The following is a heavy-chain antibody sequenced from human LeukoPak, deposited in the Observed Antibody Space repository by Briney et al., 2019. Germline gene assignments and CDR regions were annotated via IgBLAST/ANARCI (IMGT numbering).Heavy chain of an antibody. J-gene: IGHJ4*02. Sequence: GGSLRLSCAASGFTFSNNAMSWVRQAPGKGLEWVSAIGGSGSGGTTYYADSVKGRFTISRDNSKNTLYLQMNSLRAEDTAVYYCAKDRPDYGDYPSRIWWGQGTLVTVSS. CDR1: GFTFSNNA. D-gene: IGHD4-17*01. V-gene: IGHV3-23*01. CDR3: AKDRPDYGDYPSRIW. CDR2: IGGSGSGGTT.